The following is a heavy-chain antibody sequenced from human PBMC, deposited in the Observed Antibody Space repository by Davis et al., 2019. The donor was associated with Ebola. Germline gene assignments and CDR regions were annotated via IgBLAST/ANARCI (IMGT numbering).Heavy chain of an antibody. CDR1: GGSFSGYY. CDR3: AGSERVVTAFYFDY. D-gene: IGHD2-21*02. CDR2: INHSGST. Sequence: SETLSLTCAVYGGSFSGYYWSWIRQPPGKGLEWIGEINHSGSTNYNPSLKSRVTISVATSKNQFSLKLSSVNAADTAVYYCAGSERVVTAFYFDYWGQGTLVTVSS. V-gene: IGHV4-34*01. J-gene: IGHJ4*02.